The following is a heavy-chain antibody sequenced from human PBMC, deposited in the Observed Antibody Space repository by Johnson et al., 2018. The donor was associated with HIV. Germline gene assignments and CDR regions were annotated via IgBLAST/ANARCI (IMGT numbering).Heavy chain of an antibody. CDR3: ARDLTNEYSSSSPV. CDR1: GFTFSNYA. J-gene: IGHJ3*01. Sequence: QVQLVESGGGVVRPGGSLRLSCAASGFTFSNYAMHWVRQAPGKGLEWVAVISYAGSSKYYADSVKGRFTISRDNSKNTLYLQMSSLRAEDTAIYFCARDLTNEYSSSSPVWGQGTMVTVSS. D-gene: IGHD6-6*01. CDR2: ISYAGSSK. V-gene: IGHV3-30-3*01.